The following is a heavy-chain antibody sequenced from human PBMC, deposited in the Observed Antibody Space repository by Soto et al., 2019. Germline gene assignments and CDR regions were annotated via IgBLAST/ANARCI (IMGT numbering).Heavy chain of an antibody. D-gene: IGHD2-2*01. Sequence: ASVKVSCKASGYTFTGYYMHWVRQAPGQGLEWMGWINPNSGGTNYAQKFQGRVTMTRDTSISTAYMELSRLRSDDTAVYYCARVQSEYQLLLGDDAFDIWGQGTMVTVSS. CDR3: ARVQSEYQLLLGDDAFDI. J-gene: IGHJ3*02. CDR2: INPNSGGT. CDR1: GYTFTGYY. V-gene: IGHV1-2*02.